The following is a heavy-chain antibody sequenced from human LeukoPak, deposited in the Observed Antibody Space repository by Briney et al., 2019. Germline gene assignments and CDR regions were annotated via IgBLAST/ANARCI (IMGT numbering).Heavy chain of an antibody. V-gene: IGHV4-61*02. CDR3: ARLATTGTTDFDY. CDR2: IYTSGST. J-gene: IGHJ4*02. D-gene: IGHD1-1*01. CDR1: GGSISSGSYY. Sequence: SETLSLTRTVSGGSISSGSYYWSWIRQPAGKGLEWIGRIYTSGSTNYNPSLKSRVTISVDTSKNQFSLKLSSVTAADTAVYYCARLATTGTTDFDYWGQGTLVTVSS.